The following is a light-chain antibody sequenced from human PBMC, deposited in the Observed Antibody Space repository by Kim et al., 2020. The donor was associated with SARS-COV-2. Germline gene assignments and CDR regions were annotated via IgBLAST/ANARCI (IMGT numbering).Light chain of an antibody. CDR3: QQHHSFPLT. V-gene: IGKV1-9*01. Sequence: ESGGDTFTMTCRASQGINSKLAWDQQRPGKAPNLLLYSAFTLHSGVPSRFSGSGSETDFTLTSTSLQPEDFATYHCQQHHSFPLTFGGGTKVDIK. J-gene: IGKJ4*01. CDR1: QGINSK. CDR2: SAF.